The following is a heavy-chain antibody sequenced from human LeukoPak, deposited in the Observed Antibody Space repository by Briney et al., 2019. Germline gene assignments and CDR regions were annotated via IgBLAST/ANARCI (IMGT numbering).Heavy chain of an antibody. J-gene: IGHJ6*03. V-gene: IGHV4-39*07. CDR1: GGSISSSSYY. CDR3: ARYIAARSYYYMDV. D-gene: IGHD6-6*01. Sequence: SETLSLTCTVSGGSISSSSYYWGWIRQPPGKGLEWIGSINYSGSTYYNVSLKSRVTISVDTSKNQFSLKLSSVTAADTAVYYCARYIAARSYYYMDVWGKGTTVTVSS. CDR2: INYSGST.